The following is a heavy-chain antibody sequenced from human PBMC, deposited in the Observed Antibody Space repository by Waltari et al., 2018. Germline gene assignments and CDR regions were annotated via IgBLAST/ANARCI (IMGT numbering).Heavy chain of an antibody. Sequence: EVQLVESGGGLIQPGGSLRLSCAASGFTVSINYMTWVRQAPGKGLEWISIIHIGGSTDDADSVKGRFTISRDNSKNTVYLQMNSLRAEDTAVYYCARQFGYSYALGYWGQGTLVTVST. V-gene: IGHV3-53*01. CDR1: GFTVSINY. CDR3: ARQFGYSYALGY. J-gene: IGHJ4*02. D-gene: IGHD5-18*01. CDR2: IHIGGST.